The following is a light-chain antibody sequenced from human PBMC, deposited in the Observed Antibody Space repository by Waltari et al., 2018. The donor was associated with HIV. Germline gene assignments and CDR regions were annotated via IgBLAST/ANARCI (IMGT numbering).Light chain of an antibody. CDR1: QGINTS. J-gene: IGKJ1*01. CDR3: QKYDSAPWT. Sequence: DTQMTQSPSSLSASVGYRVTITCRASQGINTSLAWYQQKPGKIPKLLIYAASTLHSGVPSRFSGSGSGTDFTLTISSLQPEDVATYYCQKYDSAPWTFGQGTKVEIK. V-gene: IGKV1-27*01. CDR2: AAS.